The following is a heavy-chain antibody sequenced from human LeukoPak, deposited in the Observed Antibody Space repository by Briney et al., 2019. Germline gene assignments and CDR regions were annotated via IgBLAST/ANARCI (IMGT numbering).Heavy chain of an antibody. CDR3: ARDQSLKRWSGFWHKTWFDP. CDR2: INWNGGST. V-gene: IGHV3-20*04. CDR1: GFTFDDYG. J-gene: IGHJ5*02. Sequence: PGGSLRLSCAASGFTFDDYGMSWVRQAPGKGLEWVSGINWNGGSTGYADSVKGRFTISRDNAKNSLYLQMNSLRAEDTALYYCARDQSLKRWSGFWHKTWFDPWGQGTLVTVSS. D-gene: IGHD3-3*01.